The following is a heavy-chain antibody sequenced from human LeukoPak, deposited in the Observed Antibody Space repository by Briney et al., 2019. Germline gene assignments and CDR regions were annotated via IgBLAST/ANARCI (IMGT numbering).Heavy chain of an antibody. V-gene: IGHV3-23*01. Sequence: GGSLRLSCAAYGFTLSSYAMSWLRQAPGKGLEWVSAVSGNGDSTYYAGSVKGRFTVSRDNSKNTLYLQMNGLRAEDTAVYYCAKEIRSSWFEHWGQGTLVTVSS. J-gene: IGHJ5*02. CDR2: VSGNGDST. CDR3: AKEIRSSWFEH. D-gene: IGHD6-13*01. CDR1: GFTLSSYA.